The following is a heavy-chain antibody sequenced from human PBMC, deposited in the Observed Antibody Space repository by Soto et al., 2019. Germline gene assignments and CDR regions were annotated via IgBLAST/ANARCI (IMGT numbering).Heavy chain of an antibody. D-gene: IGHD6-19*01. CDR3: ARDKTSEEWVVRCYFDY. CDR2: IWFDGSNK. CDR1: GFTFSRYA. J-gene: IGHJ4*02. V-gene: IGHV3-33*01. Sequence: QVQLVESGGGVVQPGRSLRLSCAASGFTFSRYAMHWVRQAPGKGLEWVAVIWFDGSNKYYADSVKGRFTISRDNSKNMVYLQMNSLRAEDTAVYYCARDKTSEEWVVRCYFDYWGQGTLVTVSS.